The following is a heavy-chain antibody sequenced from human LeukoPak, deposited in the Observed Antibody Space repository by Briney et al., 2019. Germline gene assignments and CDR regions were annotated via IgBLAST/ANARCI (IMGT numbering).Heavy chain of an antibody. Sequence: GASVKVSCKASGGTFSSYAISWVRQAPGQGLEWMGWINTNTGNPTYAQGFAGRFVFSLDTSVSTAYLQISSLKAEDTAVYYCARGREVTTVTLFDFWGQGTLVTVSS. CDR1: GGTFSSYA. V-gene: IGHV7-4-1*02. CDR3: ARGREVTTVTLFDF. J-gene: IGHJ4*02. D-gene: IGHD4-17*01. CDR2: INTNTGNP.